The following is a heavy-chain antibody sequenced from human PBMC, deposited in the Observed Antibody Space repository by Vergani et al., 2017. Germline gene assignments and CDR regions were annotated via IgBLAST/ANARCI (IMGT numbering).Heavy chain of an antibody. CDR3: ARDGQVSPYIGGMDV. V-gene: IGHV1-46*03. CDR2: INPSGGST. D-gene: IGHD2-15*01. CDR1: GYTFTGYY. J-gene: IGHJ6*02. Sequence: QVQLVQSGAEVKKPGASVKVSCKASGYTFTGYYMHWVRQAPGQGLEWMGIINPSGGSTTYAQKFQGRVTMTRDTSTSTVYMELSSLRSEDTAVYYCARDGQVSPYIGGMDVWGQGTTVTVSS.